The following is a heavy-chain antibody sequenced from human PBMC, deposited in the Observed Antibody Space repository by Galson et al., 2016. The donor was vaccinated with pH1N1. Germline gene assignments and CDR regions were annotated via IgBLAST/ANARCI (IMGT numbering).Heavy chain of an antibody. J-gene: IGHJ5*02. Sequence: TLSLTCTVSGGPITSGIYFWGWIRQPAGKGLEWIGLIYSSGNTNYNPSLKSRVTISADASKNQFSLKLTSVTAADTALYYCVRGGEEVRLSGNPHNWFDPWGQGILVTVSS. CDR1: GGPITSGIYF. V-gene: IGHV4-61*02. CDR2: IYSSGNT. CDR3: VRGGEEVRLSGNPHNWFDP. D-gene: IGHD1-14*01.